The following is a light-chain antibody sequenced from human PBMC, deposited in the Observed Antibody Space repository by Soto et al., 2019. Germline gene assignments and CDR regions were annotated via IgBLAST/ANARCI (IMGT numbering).Light chain of an antibody. Sequence: DIHMTQSPSTLSASVGDRVTITCRASQSLNMWLAWYQQKPGKAPNLLIYKTSSLESGVPSRFSGSGSGKEFTLTISSLQPDDFATYYCQHWTDYSWTFGQGTKVEVK. V-gene: IGKV1-5*03. CDR1: QSLNMW. CDR3: QHWTDYSWT. CDR2: KTS. J-gene: IGKJ1*01.